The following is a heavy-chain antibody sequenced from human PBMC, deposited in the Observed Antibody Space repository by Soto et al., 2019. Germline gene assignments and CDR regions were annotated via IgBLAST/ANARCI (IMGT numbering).Heavy chain of an antibody. CDR1: GFTFSSYS. J-gene: IGHJ4*02. Sequence: SCAASGFTFSSYSMNWVRQAPGKGLEWVSSISSSSSYICYADSVKGRFTISRDNAKNSLYLQMNSLRAEDTAVYYCAREATYYYDSSVSEWGQGTLVTVSS. V-gene: IGHV3-21*01. D-gene: IGHD3-22*01. CDR2: ISSSSSYI. CDR3: AREATYYYDSSVSE.